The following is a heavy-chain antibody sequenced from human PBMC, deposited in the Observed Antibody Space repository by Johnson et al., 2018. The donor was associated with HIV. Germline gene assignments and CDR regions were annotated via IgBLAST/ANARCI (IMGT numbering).Heavy chain of an antibody. D-gene: IGHD6-13*01. J-gene: IGHJ3*02. CDR2: ISYDGSNK. V-gene: IGHV3-30-3*01. CDR3: ASWGVGSSWNHDAFDS. CDR1: GFTFSSYA. Sequence: QVQLVESGGGVVQPGRSLRLSCAASGFTFSSYAMHWVRQAPGKGLEWVAVISYDGSNKYYADSVKGRFTISRDNSKNTLYLQRHSLRAEDTAVYYCASWGVGSSWNHDAFDSWGQGTTVTISS.